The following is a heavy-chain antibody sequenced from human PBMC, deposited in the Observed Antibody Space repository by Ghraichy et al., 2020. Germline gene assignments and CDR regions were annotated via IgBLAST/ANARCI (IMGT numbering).Heavy chain of an antibody. Sequence: GESLNISFKGSGYSFTSYWIGWVRQMPGKGLEWMGIIYPGDSDTRYSPSFQGQVTISADKSISTAYLQWSSLKASDTAMYYCARMEGWFDYERTWVFGGQGTLVTVSS. CDR2: IYPGDSDT. D-gene: IGHD4-17*01. CDR3: ARMEGWFDYERTWVF. J-gene: IGHJ4*02. V-gene: IGHV5-51*01. CDR1: GYSFTSYW.